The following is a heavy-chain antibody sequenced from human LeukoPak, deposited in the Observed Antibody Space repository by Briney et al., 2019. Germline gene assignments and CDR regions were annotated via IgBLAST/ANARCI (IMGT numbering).Heavy chain of an antibody. V-gene: IGHV1-69*05. CDR3: ARSGSGYYFIDY. Sequence: GASVKVSCKASGGTFSSYAISWVRQAPGQGLEWMGGIIPIFGTANYAQKFQGRVTMTRDTSISTAYMELSRLRSDDTAVYYCARSGSGYYFIDYWGQGTLVTVSS. CDR2: IIPIFGTA. D-gene: IGHD3-22*01. CDR1: GGTFSSYA. J-gene: IGHJ4*02.